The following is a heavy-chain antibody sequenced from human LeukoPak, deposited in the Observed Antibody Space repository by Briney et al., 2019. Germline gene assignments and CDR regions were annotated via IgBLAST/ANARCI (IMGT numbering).Heavy chain of an antibody. J-gene: IGHJ5*02. D-gene: IGHD1-26*01. CDR3: AADRPGSYTSGWFDP. CDR2: IVVGSGNT. CDR1: GFTFTSSA. V-gene: IGHV1-58*02. Sequence: GTSVKVSCKASGFTFTSSAMQWVRQARGQRLEWIGWIVVGSGNTNYAQKFQERVTITRDMSTSTAYMELSSLRSEDTAVYYCAADRPGSYTSGWFDPWGQGTLVTVSS.